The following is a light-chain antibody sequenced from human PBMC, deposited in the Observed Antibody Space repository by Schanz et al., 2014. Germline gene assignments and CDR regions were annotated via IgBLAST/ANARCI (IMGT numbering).Light chain of an antibody. CDR3: QQYNNWPST. CDR1: QSVNSH. J-gene: IGKJ1*01. V-gene: IGKV3-15*01. Sequence: EVVMTHSPGTLSVSPGERVTLSFRASQSVNSHLAWYQEKPGQSPRLLIYDSSTRATGIPARFSGSGSGTEFTLTISSLQSEDFAVYFCQQYNNWPSTFGQGTKGEIK. CDR2: DSS.